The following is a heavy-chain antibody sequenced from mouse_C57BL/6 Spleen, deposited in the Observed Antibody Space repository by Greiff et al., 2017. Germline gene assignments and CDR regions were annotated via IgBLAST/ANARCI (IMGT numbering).Heavy chain of an antibody. CDR1: GFNIKDYY. Sequence: VQLQQSGAELVKPGASVKLSCTASGFNIKDYYMHWVKQRTEQGLEWIGRIDPEDGETKYAPKFQGKAPIPAETSSNTAYLQLSSLTSEDTAGYYGAIYVSSPFDYWGQGTTLTVSS. V-gene: IGHV14-2*01. J-gene: IGHJ2*01. CDR3: AIYVSSPFDY. D-gene: IGHD1-1*01. CDR2: IDPEDGET.